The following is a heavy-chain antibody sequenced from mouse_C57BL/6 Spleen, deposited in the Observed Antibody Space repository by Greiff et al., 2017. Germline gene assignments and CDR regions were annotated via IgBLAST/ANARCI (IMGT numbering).Heavy chain of an antibody. J-gene: IGHJ4*01. Sequence: VQLVESGPGLVQPSQSLSITCTVSGFSLTSYGVHWVRQSPGKGLEWLGVIWSGGSTDYNAAFISRLSISKDNSKSQVFFKMNSLQADDTAIYYCASYYGVADYAMDYWGQGTSVTVSS. CDR1: GFSLTSYG. V-gene: IGHV2-2*01. CDR2: IWSGGST. D-gene: IGHD1-2*01. CDR3: ASYYGVADYAMDY.